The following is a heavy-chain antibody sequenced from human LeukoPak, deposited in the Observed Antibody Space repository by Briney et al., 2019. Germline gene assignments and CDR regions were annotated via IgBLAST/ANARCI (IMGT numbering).Heavy chain of an antibody. V-gene: IGHV4-31*03. CDR1: GGSISSGGYY. CDR3: ARGPGGDQPPISPFDY. D-gene: IGHD2-2*01. CDR2: IYYSGST. Sequence: SETLSLTCTVSGGSISSGGYYWSWLRQHPGKGLEWIGYIYYSGSTYYNPSLKSRVTISVDTSKNQFSLKLSSVTAADTAVYYCARGPGGDQPPISPFDYWGQGTLVTASS. J-gene: IGHJ4*02.